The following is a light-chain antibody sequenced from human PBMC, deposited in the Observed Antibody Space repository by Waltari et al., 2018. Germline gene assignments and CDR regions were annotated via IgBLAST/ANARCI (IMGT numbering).Light chain of an antibody. Sequence: SGRASQSVSSYLAWYQQKPGQAPRLLIYDASSRATGIPARFSGSGSGTDFTLTISSLGPEDFAVYYCQQRSNWPLTFGGGTKVEIK. J-gene: IGKJ4*01. CDR1: QSVSSY. CDR3: QQRSNWPLT. CDR2: DAS. V-gene: IGKV3-11*01.